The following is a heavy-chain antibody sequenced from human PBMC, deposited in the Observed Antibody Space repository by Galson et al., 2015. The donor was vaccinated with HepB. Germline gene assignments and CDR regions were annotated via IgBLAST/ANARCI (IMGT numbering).Heavy chain of an antibody. J-gene: IGHJ4*02. CDR2: ISSSSSYI. D-gene: IGHD6-13*01. CDR3: ARAKVAAATTPFDY. V-gene: IGHV3-21*01. Sequence: SLRLSCAASGFTFSSYSMNWVRQAPGKGLEWVSSISSSSSYIYYADSVKGRFTISRDNAKNSLYLQMNSLRAEDTAVYYCARAKVAAATTPFDYWGQGTLVTVSS. CDR1: GFTFSSYS.